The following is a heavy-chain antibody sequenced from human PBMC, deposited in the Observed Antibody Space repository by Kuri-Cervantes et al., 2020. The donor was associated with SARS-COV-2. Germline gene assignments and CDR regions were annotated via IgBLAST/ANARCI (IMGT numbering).Heavy chain of an antibody. CDR2: ISSSSGTI. D-gene: IGHD3-3*01. V-gene: IGHV3-48*02. CDR3: ARDTIFGVVIRESSAFDI. Sequence: GESLKISCAASGFTFSSYSMNWVRQAPGKGLEWVSYISSSSGTIYYADSVKGRFTISRDNAKNSLYLQMNSLRDEDTAVYYCARDTIFGVVIRESSAFDIWGQGTMVTVSS. CDR1: GFTFSSYS. J-gene: IGHJ3*02.